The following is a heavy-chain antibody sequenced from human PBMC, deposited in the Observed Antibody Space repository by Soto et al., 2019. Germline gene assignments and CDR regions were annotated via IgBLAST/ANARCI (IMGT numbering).Heavy chain of an antibody. J-gene: IGHJ3*02. D-gene: IGHD5-18*01. CDR3: ARSGSKYGANAFDI. V-gene: IGHV4-59*01. CDR2: IYYIGTT. Sequence: SETLSLTCTVSGGSISGYYWNWSRQPPGKGLEYIGHIYYIGTTNYNPSLKSRATISVDTSKNQFSLKPTSVTAADTAVYFCARSGSKYGANAFDIWDQGTMVTVSS. CDR1: GGSISGYY.